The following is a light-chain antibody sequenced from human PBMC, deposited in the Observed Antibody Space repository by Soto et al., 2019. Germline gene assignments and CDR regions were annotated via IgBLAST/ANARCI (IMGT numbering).Light chain of an antibody. J-gene: IGKJ2*01. CDR3: EQYAISPVYT. CDR2: GAS. V-gene: IGKV3-20*01. CDR1: QSVSSSY. Sequence: EIVLTQSPGTLSLSPGERATLSCRASQSVSSSYLAWYQQKPGQAPRLLIYGASSRATGIPDRFSGSGSGSDFTLTSSRLEPEDFAVYYCEQYAISPVYTVGQGTKLESK.